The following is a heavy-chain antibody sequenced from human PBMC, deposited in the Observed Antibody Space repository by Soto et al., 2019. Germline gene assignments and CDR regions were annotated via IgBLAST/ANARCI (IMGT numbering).Heavy chain of an antibody. CDR3: ARDPGDSSGYYYGYYYYYGMAV. J-gene: IGHJ6*02. V-gene: IGHV1-18*01. CDR2: ISAYNGNT. Sequence: GASVKVSCKASGYTFTSYGISCVRQAPGQGLEWMGWISAYNGNTNYAQKLQGRVTMTTDTSTSTAYMELRSLRSDDTAVYYCARDPGDSSGYYYGYYYYYGMAVWGQGTTVTVS. D-gene: IGHD3-22*01. CDR1: GYTFTSYG.